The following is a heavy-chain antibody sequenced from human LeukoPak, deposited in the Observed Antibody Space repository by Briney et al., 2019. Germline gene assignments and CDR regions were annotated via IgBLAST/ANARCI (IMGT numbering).Heavy chain of an antibody. V-gene: IGHV4-39*02. J-gene: IGHJ6*03. CDR3: ARLVRGTTVTYYFYYYMDV. CDR2: ISSSGTT. CDR1: GGSISSIIYS. Sequence: SETLSLTCTVSGGSISSIIYSWGWIRPPPGKGLEWIGTISSSGTTYYSPSLKSRVTLSVDPSKNHFSLNLSSVTATDSAVYYCARLVRGTTVTYYFYYYMDVWGKGTTVTVSS. D-gene: IGHD4-17*01.